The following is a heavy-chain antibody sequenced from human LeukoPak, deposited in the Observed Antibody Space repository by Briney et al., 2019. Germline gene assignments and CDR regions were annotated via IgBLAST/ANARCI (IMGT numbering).Heavy chain of an antibody. CDR3: AGTRLGYDSSGYLYYFDY. Sequence: ASVKVSCKASGGTFSSYAISWVRQAPGQGLEWMGGIIPIFGTANYAQKFQGRVTITADKSTSTAYMELSSLRSEDTAVYYCAGTRLGYDSSGYLYYFDYWGQGTLVTVSS. J-gene: IGHJ4*02. CDR1: GGTFSSYA. D-gene: IGHD3-22*01. CDR2: IIPIFGTA. V-gene: IGHV1-69*06.